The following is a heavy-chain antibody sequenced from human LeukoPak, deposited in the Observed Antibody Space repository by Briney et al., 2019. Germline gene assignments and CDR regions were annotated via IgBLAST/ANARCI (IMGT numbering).Heavy chain of an antibody. Sequence: GESLKISCKASGYSFISYWIGWVRHMPGKGLEWIGIIDPSDSETRYTPSFQGQVTISVDESLTTAYLQWTSLKASDTAMYYCARQTAMGRSGDYWGQGTQVTVSS. D-gene: IGHD5-18*01. CDR3: ARQTAMGRSGDY. CDR2: IDPSDSET. CDR1: GYSFISYW. J-gene: IGHJ4*02. V-gene: IGHV5-51*01.